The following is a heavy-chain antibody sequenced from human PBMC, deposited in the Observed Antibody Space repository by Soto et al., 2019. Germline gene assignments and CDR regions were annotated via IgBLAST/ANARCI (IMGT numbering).Heavy chain of an antibody. D-gene: IGHD3-3*01. CDR3: ARDRPGKDITIFGVPYSQGYYYGMDV. V-gene: IGHV3-53*01. CDR2: IYSGGST. CDR1: GFTVSSNY. Sequence: PGGSLRLSCAASGFTVSSNYMSWVRQAPGKGLEWVSVIYSGGSTYYADSVKGRFTISRDNSKNTLYLQMNSLRAEDTAVYYCARDRPGKDITIFGVPYSQGYYYGMDVWGQGTTVTVSS. J-gene: IGHJ6*02.